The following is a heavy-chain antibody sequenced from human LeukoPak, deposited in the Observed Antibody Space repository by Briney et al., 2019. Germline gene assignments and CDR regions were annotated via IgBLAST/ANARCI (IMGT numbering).Heavy chain of an antibody. CDR1: GFYFNIYG. J-gene: IGHJ4*02. CDR3: ARDYRYYDSSGYYSFDY. V-gene: IGHV3-48*02. CDR2: ISGNSKTI. Sequence: GGSLRLSCAASGFYFNIYGMNWVRQAPGKGLEWVSYISGNSKTIYYADSVKGRFTISRDNAKNSLYLQMNSLRDEDTAVYYCARDYRYYDSSGYYSFDYWAREPWSPSPQ. D-gene: IGHD3-22*01.